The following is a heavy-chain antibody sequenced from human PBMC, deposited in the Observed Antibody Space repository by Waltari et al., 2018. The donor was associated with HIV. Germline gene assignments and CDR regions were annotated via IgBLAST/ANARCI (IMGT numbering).Heavy chain of an antibody. CDR3: ARDSNKYCSGGSCSRFDP. CDR2: IRSSRRYK. J-gene: IGHJ5*02. V-gene: IGHV3-21*01. CDR1: GFTFSTYS. D-gene: IGHD2-15*01. Sequence: EVQLVESGGGLVKRGGSLRLSCAASGFTFSTYSMNWVRQAPGKGVEWVSSIRSSRRYKYYADAVKGRITISRDNAKNSLYLQMNSLRAEDTAVYYCARDSNKYCSGGSCSRFDPWGQGTLVTVSS.